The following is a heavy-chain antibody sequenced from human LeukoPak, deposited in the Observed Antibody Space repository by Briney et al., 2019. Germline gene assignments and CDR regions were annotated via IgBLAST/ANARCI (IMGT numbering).Heavy chain of an antibody. D-gene: IGHD5-18*01. V-gene: IGHV3-23*01. Sequence: PGPSQRPSYAASEFTFSSYTISWVRHAPRKRLEWVSAISGSGGSTYYADSGKGRFTISRANSKNTLYLQMTSLRAEDTAVYYCAKSPISAMAEFDYWGQGTLVTVSS. CDR2: ISGSGGST. CDR1: EFTFSSYT. CDR3: AKSPISAMAEFDY. J-gene: IGHJ4*02.